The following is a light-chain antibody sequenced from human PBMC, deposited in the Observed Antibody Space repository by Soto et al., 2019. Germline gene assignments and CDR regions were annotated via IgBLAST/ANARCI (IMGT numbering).Light chain of an antibody. CDR3: QQRGNWPPFA. CDR1: QSVSTY. CDR2: DAS. V-gene: IGKV3-11*01. J-gene: IGKJ3*01. Sequence: EIVLTQSPATLSLSPGERATLSCRASQSVSTYLAWYQQKPGQAPRLLIYDASNRATGIPARFSGSGSGTDFTLTTSSLEPEDCAVYYCQQRGNWPPFAFGPGTKVEI.